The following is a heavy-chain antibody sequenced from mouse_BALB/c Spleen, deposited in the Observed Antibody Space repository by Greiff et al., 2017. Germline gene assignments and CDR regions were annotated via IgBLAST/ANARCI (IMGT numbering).Heavy chain of an antibody. V-gene: IGHV1-87*01. CDR2: IYPGDGDT. D-gene: IGHD2-1*01. CDR3: ARVAYGNFDY. J-gene: IGHJ2*01. CDR1: GYTFTSYW. Sequence: QVHVKQSGAELARPGASVKLSCKASGYTFTSYWMQWVKQRPGQGLEWIGAIYPGDGDTRYTQKFKGKATLTADKSSSTAYMQLSSLASEDSAVYYCARVAYGNFDYWGQGTTLTVSS.